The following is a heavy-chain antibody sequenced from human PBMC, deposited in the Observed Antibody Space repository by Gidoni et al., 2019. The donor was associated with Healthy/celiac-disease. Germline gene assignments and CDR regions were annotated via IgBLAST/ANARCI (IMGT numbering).Heavy chain of an antibody. Sequence: HVQLQESGPGLVTPSETLSLTCPVSGGSISSYSWSWIRQPAGKGLEWIGRIYTSGSTNYNPSLKSRVTMSVDTSKNQFSLKLSSVTAADTAVYYCARAPGIAAAGTNTSGNWCDPWGQGTLVTVSS. J-gene: IGHJ5*02. CDR1: GGSISSYS. CDR2: IYTSGST. CDR3: ARAPGIAAAGTNTSGNWCDP. D-gene: IGHD6-13*01. V-gene: IGHV4-4*07.